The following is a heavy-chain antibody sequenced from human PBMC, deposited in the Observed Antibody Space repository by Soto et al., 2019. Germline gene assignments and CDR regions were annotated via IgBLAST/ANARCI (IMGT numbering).Heavy chain of an antibody. D-gene: IGHD3-22*01. J-gene: IGHJ6*02. CDR1: RVSISSSKW. V-gene: IGHV4-4*02. CDR2: VHHGGNT. Sequence: PSDTTAIISAVSRVSISSSKWASWVRQPPGKGLEWIGDVHHGGNTNYSPSLESRVSISIDKSKNFFSLKMWSVTAADTAVYFCARHRLNFDSGGDYHHGMDVWGQGTTVTVSS. CDR3: ARHRLNFDSGGDYHHGMDV.